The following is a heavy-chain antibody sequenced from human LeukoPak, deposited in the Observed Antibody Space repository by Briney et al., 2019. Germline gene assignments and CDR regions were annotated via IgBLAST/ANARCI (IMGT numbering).Heavy chain of an antibody. D-gene: IGHD5-18*01. CDR2: IKQDGSEK. CDR3: AGGDVTWIQLWPTLFDY. V-gene: IGHV3-7*01. CDR1: GFTFSSYW. J-gene: IGHJ4*01. Sequence: GGSLRLSCAASGFTFSSYWMSWVRQAPGKGLEWVANIKQDGSEKYYVDSVKGQFTISRDNAKNSLYLQMNSLRAEDTAVYYCAGGDVTWIQLWPTLFDYWGQEPWSPSPQ.